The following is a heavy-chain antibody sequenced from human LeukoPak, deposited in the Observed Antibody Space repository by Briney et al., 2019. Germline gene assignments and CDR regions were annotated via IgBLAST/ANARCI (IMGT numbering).Heavy chain of an antibody. J-gene: IGHJ5*01. V-gene: IGHV3-73*01. CDR2: IDKETNLYAT. CDR3: TRDSGTYNWFDP. Sequence: PGGSLKLSCVASGFTFSDSAIHWVRQSSGKGLEWIGHIDKETNLYATALAALVKGRFTVSRDDSKNTAYLHMNSLKTEDTALYYCTRDSGTYNWFDPWGQGTLVTVSS. CDR1: GFTFSDSA. D-gene: IGHD1-26*01.